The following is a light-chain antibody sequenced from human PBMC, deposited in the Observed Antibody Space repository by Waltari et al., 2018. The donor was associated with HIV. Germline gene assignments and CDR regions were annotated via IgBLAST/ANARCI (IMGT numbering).Light chain of an antibody. J-gene: IGLJ3*02. CDR3: AAWDDSLNGM. CDR2: SND. V-gene: IGLV1-44*01. CDR1: STNIGSHI. Sequence: QSVLTQPPSVSGTPGQNVTISCSGSSTNIGSHIVNWYQQVPDAAPKLLIYSNDQRPSGVPDRFSGSKSGTSASLAISGLQSADEADYYCAAWDDSLNGMFGGGTKLTV.